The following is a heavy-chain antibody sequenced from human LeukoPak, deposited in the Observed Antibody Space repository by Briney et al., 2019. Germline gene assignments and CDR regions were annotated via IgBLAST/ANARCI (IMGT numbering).Heavy chain of an antibody. Sequence: SETLSLTCTVSGGSISSGGHYWSWIRQHPGKGLEWIGYIYYSGSTYYNPSLKSRVTISVDTSKNQFSLKLSSVTAADTAVYYCAREGGGGSGSYFNWFDPWGQGTLVTVSS. CDR3: AREGGGGSGSYFNWFDP. J-gene: IGHJ5*02. V-gene: IGHV4-31*03. CDR2: IYYSGST. D-gene: IGHD3-10*01. CDR1: GGSISSGGHY.